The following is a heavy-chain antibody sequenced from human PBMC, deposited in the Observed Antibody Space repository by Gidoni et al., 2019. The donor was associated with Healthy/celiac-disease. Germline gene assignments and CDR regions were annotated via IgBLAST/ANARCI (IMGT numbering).Heavy chain of an antibody. CDR1: GFTFSSYS. CDR3: ARDIRGIAVAGTEI. D-gene: IGHD6-19*01. V-gene: IGHV3-48*01. J-gene: IGHJ4*02. CDR2: ISSSSSTI. Sequence: EVQLVESAGGLVQPGGSLRLSCAASGFTFSSYSMNWVRQAPGKGLEWVSYISSSSSTIYYADSVKGRFTISRDNAKNSLYLQMNSLRAEDTAVYYCARDIRGIAVAGTEIWGQGTLVTVSS.